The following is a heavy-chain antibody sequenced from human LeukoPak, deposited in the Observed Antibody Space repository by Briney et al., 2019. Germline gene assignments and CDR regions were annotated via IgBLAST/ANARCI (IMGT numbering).Heavy chain of an antibody. V-gene: IGHV4-34*01. CDR3: ARVYTRWDAFDI. CDR2: INHSGST. Sequence: PSETLSLTCAVYGGSFSGYYWSWIRQPPGKGLEWIGEINHSGSTNYNPSLKSRVTISVDTSKNQFSLKLSSVTAADTAVYYCARVYTRWDAFDIWGQGTMVTVSS. CDR1: GGSFSGYY. J-gene: IGHJ3*02. D-gene: IGHD3-16*01.